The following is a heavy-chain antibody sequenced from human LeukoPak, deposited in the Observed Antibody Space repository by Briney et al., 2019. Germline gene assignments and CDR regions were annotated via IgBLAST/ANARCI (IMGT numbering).Heavy chain of an antibody. Sequence: PGGSLRLSCSASGFTFSDYAMHWVRQAPGRGLQLVSAISSSGDYTSYSDSVKGRFTISRDNSKNTLHLQMSSLRPEDTAVYFCVKRGRTSDYAYDYWGQGSLVTVSS. CDR1: GFTFSDYA. J-gene: IGHJ4*02. CDR2: ISSSGDYT. CDR3: VKRGRTSDYAYDY. V-gene: IGHV3-64D*06. D-gene: IGHD4-17*01.